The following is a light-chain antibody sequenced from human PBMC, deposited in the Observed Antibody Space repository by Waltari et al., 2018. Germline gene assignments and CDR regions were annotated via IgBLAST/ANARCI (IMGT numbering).Light chain of an antibody. CDR2: AAS. Sequence: DIQMTQSPSSLSASVGDRVPITCRASQSISSYLNWYQQKPGKAPKLLIYAASSLQSGVPSRFSGSGSGTDFTLTISSLQPEDFATYYCQQYRDTPYTFGQGTNLEI. CDR3: QQYRDTPYT. J-gene: IGKJ2*01. V-gene: IGKV1-39*01. CDR1: QSISSY.